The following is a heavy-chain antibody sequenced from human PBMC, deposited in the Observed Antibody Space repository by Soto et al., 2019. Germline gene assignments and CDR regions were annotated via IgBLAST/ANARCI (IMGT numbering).Heavy chain of an antibody. Sequence: GGSLRLSCAASGFTFSNYAMHWVRQAPGKGLEWVAVISYDGSNKYYADSVKGRFTISRDNSKNTLYLQMNSLRAEDTAVYYCARDSPGATPHFDYWGQGTLVTVSS. J-gene: IGHJ4*02. V-gene: IGHV3-30-3*01. CDR3: ARDSPGATPHFDY. CDR2: ISYDGSNK. CDR1: GFTFSNYA. D-gene: IGHD1-26*01.